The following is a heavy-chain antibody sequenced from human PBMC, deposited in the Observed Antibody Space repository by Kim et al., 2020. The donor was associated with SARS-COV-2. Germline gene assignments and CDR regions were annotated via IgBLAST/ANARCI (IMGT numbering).Heavy chain of an antibody. CDR3: LGGYYFDY. CDR2: IDCGNGNT. Sequence: ASVKVSCKTSGHTFTRDSIHWVRQAPGQRLEWMGGIDCGNGNTIYSPKFQGRVTLSTDTSASTGYMELSSLRSEESAVYFCLGGYYFDYWGQGTLVTVSS. J-gene: IGHJ4*02. V-gene: IGHV1-3*01. D-gene: IGHD2-15*01. CDR1: GHTFTRDS.